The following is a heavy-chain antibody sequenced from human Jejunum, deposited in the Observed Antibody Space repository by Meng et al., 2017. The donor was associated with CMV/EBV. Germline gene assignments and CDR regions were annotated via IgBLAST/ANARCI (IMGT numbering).Heavy chain of an antibody. V-gene: IGHV3-33*06. D-gene: IGHD2-15*01. CDR1: EFTFSKGG. CDR3: AKDWSGGQSGFPDY. CDR2: IWSDGSNK. Sequence: EFTFSKGGMHWVRQAPGKGLEGVAVIWSDGSNKLYGDSVKGRFIISRDNSKNTLYLQMNSLRADDTAFYYCAKDWSGGQSGFPDYWGQGTLVTVSS. J-gene: IGHJ4*02.